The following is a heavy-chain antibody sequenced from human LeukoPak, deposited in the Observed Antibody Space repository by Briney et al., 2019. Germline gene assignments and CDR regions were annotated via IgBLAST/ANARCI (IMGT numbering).Heavy chain of an antibody. CDR2: IIPIFGTA. V-gene: IGHV1-69*13. CDR1: GGTFSSYA. D-gene: IGHD4-11*01. CDR3: ASLGGYSNYVFDY. J-gene: IGHJ4*02. Sequence: ASVKVSCKASGGTFSSYAISWVRQAPGQGLEWMGGIIPIFGTANYARNFQGRVTITADESTSAAYMELSSLRSEDTAVYYCASLGGYSNYVFDYWGRGTLVTVSS.